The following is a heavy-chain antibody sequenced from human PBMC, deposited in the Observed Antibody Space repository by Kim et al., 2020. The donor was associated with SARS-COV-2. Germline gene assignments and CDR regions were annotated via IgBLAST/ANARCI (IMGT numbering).Heavy chain of an antibody. V-gene: IGHV4-34*01. CDR2: INHSGST. Sequence: SETLSLTCAVYGGSFSGYYWSWIRQPPGKGLEWIGEINHSGSTNYNPSLKSRVTISVDTSKNQFSLKLSSVTAADTAVYYCSRSHFVVVAATFGDWFDPWGQGTLVTVSS. CDR3: SRSHFVVVAATFGDWFDP. CDR1: GGSFSGYY. D-gene: IGHD2-15*01. J-gene: IGHJ5*02.